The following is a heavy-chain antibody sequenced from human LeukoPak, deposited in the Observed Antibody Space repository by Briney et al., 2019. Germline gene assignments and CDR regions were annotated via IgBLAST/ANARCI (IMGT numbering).Heavy chain of an antibody. V-gene: IGHV4-59*01. CDR3: ARAYSGYEPFDY. J-gene: IGHJ4*02. D-gene: IGHD5-12*01. Sequence: PSETLSLTCTVSGGSISSYYWSWIRQPPGKGLEWIGYIYYGGSTNYNPSLKSRVTISVDTSKNQFSLKLSSVTAADTAVYYCARAYSGYEPFDYWGQGTLVTVSS. CDR1: GGSISSYY. CDR2: IYYGGST.